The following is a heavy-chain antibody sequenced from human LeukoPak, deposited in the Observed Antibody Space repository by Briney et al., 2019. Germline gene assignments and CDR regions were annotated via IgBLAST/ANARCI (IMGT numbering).Heavy chain of an antibody. J-gene: IGHJ4*02. V-gene: IGHV1-46*01. D-gene: IGHD3-22*01. CDR2: INPSGGST. Sequence: ASVKVSCKASGYTFTSYHMHWVRQAPGQGLEWMGIINPSGGSTSYAQKFQGRVTMTRDTSTSTVYMELSSLRSEDTAVYYCARDLTQNYYDSSGYRYWGQGTLVTVSS. CDR1: GYTFTSYH. CDR3: ARDLTQNYYDSSGYRY.